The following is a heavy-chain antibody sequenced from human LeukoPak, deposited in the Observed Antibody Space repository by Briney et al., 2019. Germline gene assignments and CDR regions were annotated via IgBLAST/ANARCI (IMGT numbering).Heavy chain of an antibody. D-gene: IGHD6-19*01. CDR2: ISSRGSYT. CDR3: ARQPDDFSGWNNGQDFFDY. J-gene: IGHJ4*02. CDR1: GFTFSDYY. Sequence: GGSLRLSCAVSGFTFSDYYMSWIRQAPGKGLEWVSYISSRGSYTNYSDSVKGRFTISRDNAKNSLYLQMNSLRAEDTAVHYCARQPDDFSGWNNGQDFFDYWGQGTLVTVSS. V-gene: IGHV3-11*03.